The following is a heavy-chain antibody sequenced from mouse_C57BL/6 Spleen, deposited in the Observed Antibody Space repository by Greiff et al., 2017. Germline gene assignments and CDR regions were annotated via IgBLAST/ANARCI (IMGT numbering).Heavy chain of an antibody. D-gene: IGHD4-1*01. J-gene: IGHJ2*01. V-gene: IGHV5-9-1*02. CDR1: GFTFSSYA. CDR2: ISSGGDYI. CDR3: TRGHNWDGSWYYFDY. Sequence: EVKLQESGEGLVKPGGSLKLSCAASGFTFSSYAMSWVRQTPEKRLEWVAYISSGGDYIYYADTVKGRFTISRDNARNTLYLQMSSLKSEDTAMYYCTRGHNWDGSWYYFDYWGQGTTLTVSS.